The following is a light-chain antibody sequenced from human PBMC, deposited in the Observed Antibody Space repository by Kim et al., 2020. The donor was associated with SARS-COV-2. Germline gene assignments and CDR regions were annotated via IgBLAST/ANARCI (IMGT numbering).Light chain of an antibody. CDR3: GTWDSSLSAHVV. CDR2: DNN. CDR1: SSNIGNNY. Sequence: QSVLTQPPSVSAAPGQKVTISCSENSSNIGNNYVSWYQQLPGTAPKLLIYDNNKRPSGIPDRFSGSKSGTSATLGITGLQTGDEADYYCGTWDSSLSAHVVFGGGTQLTVL. J-gene: IGLJ2*01. V-gene: IGLV1-51*01.